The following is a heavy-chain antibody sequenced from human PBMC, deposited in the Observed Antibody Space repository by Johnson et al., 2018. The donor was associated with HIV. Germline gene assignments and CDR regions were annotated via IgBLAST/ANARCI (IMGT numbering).Heavy chain of an antibody. D-gene: IGHD2/OR15-2a*01. Sequence: VQLVESGGGVVQPGGSLRLSCAASGFTFSGYWMTLVRQVRGKGLEWVVNINQDATEKYYVDSVKGRFTISRDNAKNSLFLQMNSLRAEDTAVLYCAKDFLHGQYSVIFDTRGQATVVTVS. CDR1: GFTFSGYW. J-gene: IGHJ3*02. CDR2: INQDATEK. V-gene: IGHV3-7*01. CDR3: AKDFLHGQYSVIFDT.